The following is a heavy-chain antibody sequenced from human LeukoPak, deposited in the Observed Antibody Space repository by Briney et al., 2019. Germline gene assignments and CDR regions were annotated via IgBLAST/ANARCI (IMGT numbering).Heavy chain of an antibody. CDR2: IKQDGSEK. V-gene: IGHV3-7*01. CDR3: ARGHYYFDY. CDR1: GFTFNNYG. Sequence: GGSLRLSCAASGFTFNNYGMHWVRQAPGKGLEWVANIKQDGSEKYYVDSVKGRFTISRDNAKNSLYLQMNSLRDEDTAVYYCARGHYYFDYWGQGTLVTVSS. J-gene: IGHJ4*02.